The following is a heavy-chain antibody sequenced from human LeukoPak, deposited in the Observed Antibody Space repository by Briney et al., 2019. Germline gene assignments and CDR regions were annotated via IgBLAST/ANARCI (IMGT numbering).Heavy chain of an antibody. CDR1: GYTFTGYY. V-gene: IGHV1-2*02. CDR2: IDPNSGGT. D-gene: IGHD6-25*01. J-gene: IGHJ4*02. CDR3: ARAPAYSSAAILDFFHY. Sequence: ASVKPSCRASGYTFTGYYIHWVRPAPGQGLEWMGWIDPNSGGTNYAQKFQDRVTMTGDPSISTAYMEVRGLRSDDTAVYYCARAPAYSSAAILDFFHYWGQGTLVTVSS.